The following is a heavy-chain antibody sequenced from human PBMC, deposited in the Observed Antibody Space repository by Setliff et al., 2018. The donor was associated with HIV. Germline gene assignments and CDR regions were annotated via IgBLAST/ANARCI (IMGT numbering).Heavy chain of an antibody. CDR1: GFTFSNYA. Sequence: GGSLRLSCAASGFTFSNYAMSWVRQAPGKGLEWVSIISASGGYIYYADSVKGRFTISRDNANNLVYLQMNSLRVEDTAVYFCAAQGVLWGQGTQVTVSS. CDR3: AAQGVL. CDR2: ISASGGYI. V-gene: IGHV3-21*06. J-gene: IGHJ4*02.